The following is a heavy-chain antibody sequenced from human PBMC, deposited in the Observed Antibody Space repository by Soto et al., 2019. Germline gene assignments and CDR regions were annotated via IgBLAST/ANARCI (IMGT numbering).Heavy chain of an antibody. V-gene: IGHV5-51*01. CDR3: ASWTNGLQGTAGYYYGMDV. CDR2: IYPGDSDT. J-gene: IGHJ6*02. Sequence: GESLKISCKGSGYSFTSYWIGWVRQMPGKGLEWMGIIYPGDSDTRYSPSFQGQVTISADKSISTAYLQWSSLKASDTAMYYCASWTNGLQGTAGYYYGMDVWGQGTTVTVSS. D-gene: IGHD4-4*01. CDR1: GYSFTSYW.